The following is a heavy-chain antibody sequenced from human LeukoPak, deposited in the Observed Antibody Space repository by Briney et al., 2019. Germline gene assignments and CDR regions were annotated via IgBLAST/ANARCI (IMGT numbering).Heavy chain of an antibody. V-gene: IGHV3-23*01. CDR2: ISGSGGST. J-gene: IGHJ1*01. Sequence: GGSLRLSCAASGFTFSSYAMSWVRQAPGKGLDWVSAISGSGGSTYYADSVKGRFTISRDNSKDTLYLQMNSLRAEDTAVYYCAKSGGSSFVLDMYFQHWGQGTLVTVSS. D-gene: IGHD6-13*01. CDR3: AKSGGSSFVLDMYFQH. CDR1: GFTFSSYA.